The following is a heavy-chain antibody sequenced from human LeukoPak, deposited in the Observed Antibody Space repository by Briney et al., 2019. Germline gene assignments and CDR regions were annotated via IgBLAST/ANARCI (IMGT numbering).Heavy chain of an antibody. CDR2: IKSKTDGGTT. CDR1: GFTFSNAW. J-gene: IGHJ4*02. CDR3: TTRLVLLWFGELRDFDY. V-gene: IGHV3-15*01. Sequence: PGGSLRLSCVASGFTFSNAWMSWVRQAPGKGLEWVGRIKSKTDGGTTDYAAPVKGRFTISRDDSKNTLYLQMNSLKTEDTAVYYCTTRLVLLWFGELRDFDYWGQGTLVTVSS. D-gene: IGHD3-10*01.